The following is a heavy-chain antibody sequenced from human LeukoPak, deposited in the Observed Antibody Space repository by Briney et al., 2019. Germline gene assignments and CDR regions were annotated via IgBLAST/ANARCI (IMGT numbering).Heavy chain of an antibody. CDR3: ARVRFLERLPDY. CDR2: IYYSGST. CDR1: GGSGSSGDYY. V-gene: IGHV4-30-4*01. Sequence: SETLSLTCTVSGGSGSSGDYYLSWIRQPPGKGLEWIGYIYYSGSTYYNPSLKSRVTISVDTSKNQFSLKLSSVTAADTAVYYCARVRFLERLPDYWGQGTLVTVSS. J-gene: IGHJ4*02. D-gene: IGHD3-3*01.